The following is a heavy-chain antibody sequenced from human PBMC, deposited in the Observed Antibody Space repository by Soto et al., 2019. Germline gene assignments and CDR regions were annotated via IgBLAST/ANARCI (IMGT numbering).Heavy chain of an antibody. J-gene: IGHJ4*02. CDR2: ISGSGGST. CDR3: AKDQAGDSSSSLDY. Sequence: RLSCAASGFTFSSYAMSWVRQAPGKGLEWVSAISGSGGSTYYADSVKGRFTISRDNSKNTLYLQMNSLRAEDTAVYYCAKDQAGDSSSSLDYWGQGTLVTVSS. V-gene: IGHV3-23*01. CDR1: GFTFSSYA. D-gene: IGHD6-6*01.